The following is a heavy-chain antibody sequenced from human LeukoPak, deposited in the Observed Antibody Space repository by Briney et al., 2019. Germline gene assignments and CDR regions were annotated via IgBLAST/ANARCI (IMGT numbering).Heavy chain of an antibody. CDR3: ARDIAYYDFWSGGKTYYFDY. CDR2: IYTSGST. J-gene: IGHJ4*02. D-gene: IGHD3-3*01. CDR1: GGSISSYY. Sequence: NPSETLSLTCTVSGGSISSYYWSWIRQPAGKGLEWIGRIYTSGSTNYNPSLKSRVTMSVDTSKNQLSLKLSSVTAADTAVYYCARDIAYYDFWSGGKTYYFDYWGQGTLVTVSS. V-gene: IGHV4-4*07.